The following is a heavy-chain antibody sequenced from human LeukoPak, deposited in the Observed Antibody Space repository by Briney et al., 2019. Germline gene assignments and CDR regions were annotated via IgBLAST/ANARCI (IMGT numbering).Heavy chain of an antibody. J-gene: IGHJ4*02. D-gene: IGHD3-10*01. Sequence: SETLSLTCAVYGGSFSGYYWSWIRQPPGKGLEGIGEINHSGSTNYNPSLKSRVTISVDTSKNQFYLKLNSVTAADTAVYFCARYYGSGRGSDYWGQGTLVTVSS. CDR2: INHSGST. CDR3: ARYYGSGRGSDY. V-gene: IGHV4-34*01. CDR1: GGSFSGYY.